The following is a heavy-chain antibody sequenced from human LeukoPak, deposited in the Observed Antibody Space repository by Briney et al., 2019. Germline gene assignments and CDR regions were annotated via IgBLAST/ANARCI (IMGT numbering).Heavy chain of an antibody. CDR1: GFTFSSYW. CDR2: INEDGSQK. V-gene: IGHV3-7*04. Sequence: GGSLRLFCAASGFTFSSYWMSWVRQAPGKGLEWVADINEDGSQKDYVDSVKGRFTISRDNAKNSLYLQMNGLRAEDTALYYCVRGVDVWGQGTTVAVSS. J-gene: IGHJ6*02. CDR3: VRGVDV.